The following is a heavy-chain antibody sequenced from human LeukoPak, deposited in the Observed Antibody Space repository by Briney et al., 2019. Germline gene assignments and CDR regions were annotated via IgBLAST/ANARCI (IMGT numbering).Heavy chain of an antibody. Sequence: PGGSLRLSCAASGFTVSSNYMSWVRQAPGKGLEWVSVIYSGGSTYYADSVKGRFTISRDNSKNTLYLQMNSLRAEDTAVYYCAREAPNYYCMDVWGKGTTVTVSS. CDR3: AREAPNYYCMDV. CDR2: IYSGGST. D-gene: IGHD6-6*01. V-gene: IGHV3-66*02. J-gene: IGHJ6*03. CDR1: GFTVSSNY.